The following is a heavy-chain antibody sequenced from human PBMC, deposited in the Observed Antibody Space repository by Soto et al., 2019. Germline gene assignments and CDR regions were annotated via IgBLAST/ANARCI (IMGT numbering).Heavy chain of an antibody. J-gene: IGHJ5*02. CDR1: GHTFTSYG. CDR2: ISAYNGNT. D-gene: IGHD2-2*01. CDR3: ARDIVVVPAPSGWFDP. V-gene: IGHV1-18*04. Sequence: ASVKVSCKASGHTFTSYGISWVRQAPGQGLEWMGWISAYNGNTNYAQKLQGRVTMTTDTSTSTAYMELRSLRSDDTAVYYCARDIVVVPAPSGWFDPWGQGTLVTVSS.